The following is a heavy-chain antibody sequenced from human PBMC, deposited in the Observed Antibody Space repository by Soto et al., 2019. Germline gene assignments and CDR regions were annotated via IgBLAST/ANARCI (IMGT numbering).Heavy chain of an antibody. CDR3: ARGNMDV. CDR2: VSNDGSNT. V-gene: IGHV3-30*04. Sequence: QVHLKESGGGVVQPGRSLRLSCVGSGFTLSRFVLHWVRQAPGKGLVWVAVVSNDGSNTYYADSVKGRFTISRDNSMSTLYLQMNSLRREDTALYYCARGNMDVWGRGTTVIVSS. CDR1: GFTLSRFV. D-gene: IGHD1-1*01. J-gene: IGHJ6*02.